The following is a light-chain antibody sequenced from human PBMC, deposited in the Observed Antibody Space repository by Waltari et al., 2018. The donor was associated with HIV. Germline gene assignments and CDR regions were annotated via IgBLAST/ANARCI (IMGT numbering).Light chain of an antibody. Sequence: QSALTQPASVSGSPGQSITISCNGTSRAYNSVSWYQHHPVKAPKVIIYEVSNRPSGVSNRVSGSKSGYTASLTISGLQAEDEADYCCTSYMSSSTPVFGGGTKVTVL. CDR3: TSYMSSSTPV. CDR1: SRAYNS. J-gene: IGLJ3*02. CDR2: EVS. V-gene: IGLV2-14*01.